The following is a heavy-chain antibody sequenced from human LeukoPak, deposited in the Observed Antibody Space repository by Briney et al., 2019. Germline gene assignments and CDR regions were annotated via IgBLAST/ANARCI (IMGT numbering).Heavy chain of an antibody. CDR3: ARDGNTYYYGSGSYPAV. Sequence: ASVKVSCKASGYTFTSYGISWVRQAPGQGLEWMGWISAYNGNTNYAQKLQGRVTMTTDTSTSTAYMELRSLRSDDTAVYYCARDGNTYYYGSGSYPAVWGQGTLVTVYS. CDR1: GYTFTSYG. D-gene: IGHD3-10*01. CDR2: ISAYNGNT. J-gene: IGHJ4*02. V-gene: IGHV1-18*01.